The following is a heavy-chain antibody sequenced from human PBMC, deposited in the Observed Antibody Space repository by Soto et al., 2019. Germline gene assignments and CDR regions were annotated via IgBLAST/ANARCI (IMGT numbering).Heavy chain of an antibody. V-gene: IGHV3-48*01. CDR3: ARERGYGSGYYYYAMDV. D-gene: IGHD3-10*01. CDR2: ISSSSSAI. J-gene: IGHJ6*02. Sequence: EVQLVESGGGLVQPGGSLRLSCAASGFTFSSYSMNWVRQAPGKGLAWVSYISSSSSAIYYADSVKGRFTISRDNAKNALDLHRNSLRVEDTAVYYCARERGYGSGYYYYAMDVWGQGTTVTVSS. CDR1: GFTFSSYS.